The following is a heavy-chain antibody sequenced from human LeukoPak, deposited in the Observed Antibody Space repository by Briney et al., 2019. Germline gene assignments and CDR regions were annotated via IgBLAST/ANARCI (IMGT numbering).Heavy chain of an antibody. D-gene: IGHD5-18*01. J-gene: IGHJ6*02. Sequence: GGSLRLSCAASGFTFSSYEMNWVRQAPGKGLEWVSYISSSGSTIYYADSVKGRFTISRDNAKNSPYLQMNSLRAEDTAVYYCARGGYSYGRYYYYGMDVWGQGTTVTASS. V-gene: IGHV3-48*03. CDR1: GFTFSSYE. CDR2: ISSSGSTI. CDR3: ARGGYSYGRYYYYGMDV.